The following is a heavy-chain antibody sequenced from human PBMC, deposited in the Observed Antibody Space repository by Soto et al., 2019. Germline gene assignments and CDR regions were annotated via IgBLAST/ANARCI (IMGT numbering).Heavy chain of an antibody. V-gene: IGHV4-34*01. J-gene: IGHJ4*02. CDR2: INHSGST. Sequence: PLQTLSLTYAVYGGSFSGYYWTWIRQPPGTGLEWIGEINHSGSTNYNPSLKSRVTISVDTSKNQFSLKLTSVTAADTSLYCCARDKITALFDYWGQGTLVTVSS. D-gene: IGHD3-10*01. CDR1: GGSFSGYY. CDR3: ARDKITALFDY.